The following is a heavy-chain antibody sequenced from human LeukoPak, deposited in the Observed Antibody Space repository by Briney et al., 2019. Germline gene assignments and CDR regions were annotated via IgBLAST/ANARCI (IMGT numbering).Heavy chain of an antibody. CDR2: IKTDGSGT. Sequence: GGALRLSCVVSGFTSSRHWVHWVRQAPGKGLVWVSRIKTDGSGTSYADSVKGRFTISRDNAKNSLYLQMDSLRDEDTAVYYCAREDDDWGPNTFDVWGQGTVVTVSS. J-gene: IGHJ3*01. CDR1: GFTSSRHW. D-gene: IGHD7-27*01. CDR3: AREDDDWGPNTFDV. V-gene: IGHV3-74*01.